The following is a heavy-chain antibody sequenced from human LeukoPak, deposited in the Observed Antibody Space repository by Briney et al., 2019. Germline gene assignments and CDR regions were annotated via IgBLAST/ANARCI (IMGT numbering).Heavy chain of an antibody. D-gene: IGHD2-15*01. Sequence: ASVKVSCKASGYTFTSYGITWVRQAPGQGLECMGWISAYNGNTNYAQKLQGRVTMTTDTSTSTASMELRSLSSDDTAVYYCARALYCSGGSCYSGSIDSWGQGTLVTVSS. CDR1: GYTFTSYG. V-gene: IGHV1-18*01. CDR2: ISAYNGNT. CDR3: ARALYCSGGSCYSGSIDS. J-gene: IGHJ4*02.